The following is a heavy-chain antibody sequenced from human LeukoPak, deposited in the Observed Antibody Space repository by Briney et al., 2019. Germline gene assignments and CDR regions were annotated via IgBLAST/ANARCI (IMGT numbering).Heavy chain of an antibody. D-gene: IGHD4/OR15-4a*01. V-gene: IGHV3-7*01. CDR1: GFTLSSYW. CDR3: ARWSANSGFDI. CDR2: IKQDGSEK. J-gene: IGHJ3*02. Sequence: GGSLRLSCAASGFTLSSYWMSWVRQAPGKGLEWVANIKQDGSEKYYVDSVKGRFTISRDSGKNSLYLQMNSLRAEDTAVYYCARWSANSGFDIWGQGTMVTVSS.